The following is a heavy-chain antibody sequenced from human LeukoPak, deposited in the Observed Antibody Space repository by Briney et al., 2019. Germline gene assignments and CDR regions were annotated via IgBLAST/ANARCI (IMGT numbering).Heavy chain of an antibody. CDR3: AKDPGLRYFDWLPTGAFDI. Sequence: GGSLRLSCAASGFTFSSYAMSWVRQAPGKGLEWVSAISGSGGSTYYADSVKGRFTISRDNSKNTLYLQMNSLRAEDTAVYYCAKDPGLRYFDWLPTGAFDIWGQGTMVTVSS. V-gene: IGHV3-23*01. CDR1: GFTFSSYA. CDR2: ISGSGGST. D-gene: IGHD3-9*01. J-gene: IGHJ3*02.